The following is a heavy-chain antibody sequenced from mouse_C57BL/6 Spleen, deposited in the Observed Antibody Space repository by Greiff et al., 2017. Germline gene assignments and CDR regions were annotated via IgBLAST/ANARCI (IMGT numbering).Heavy chain of an antibody. Sequence: LEESGPELVKPGASVKISCKASGYSFTSYYIHWVKQRPGQGLEWIGWIYPGSGNTKYNEKFKGKATLTADTSSSTAYMQLSSLTSEDSAVYYCARWGTYYAMDYWGQGTSVTVSS. CDR3: ARWGTYYAMDY. CDR1: GYSFTSYY. J-gene: IGHJ4*01. CDR2: IYPGSGNT. V-gene: IGHV1-66*01. D-gene: IGHD3-1*01.